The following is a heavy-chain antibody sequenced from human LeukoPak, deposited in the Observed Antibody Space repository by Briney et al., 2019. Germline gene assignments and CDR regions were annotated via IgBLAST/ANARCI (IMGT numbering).Heavy chain of an antibody. CDR2: SNPNSGGT. J-gene: IGHJ5*02. D-gene: IGHD3-10*01. V-gene: IGHV1-2*02. Sequence: ASVKVSCKASGYTFTGYYIHWVRQPPGQELEGMEWSNPNSGGTNYAQKFQGRVNITRNSFISTAYMELSRLRSDDSAVYYCARGGSGSYFSWLDPWGQGTLVTVSS. CDR1: GYTFTGYY. CDR3: ARGGSGSYFSWLDP.